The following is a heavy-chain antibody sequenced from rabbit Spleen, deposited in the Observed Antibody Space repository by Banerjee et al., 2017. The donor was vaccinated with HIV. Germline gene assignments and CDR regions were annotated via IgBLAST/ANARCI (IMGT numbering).Heavy chain of an antibody. V-gene: IGHV1S40*01. CDR3: ARDLAAWNSGSYAGFGDATIYYFDL. CDR2: IYNGDGST. Sequence: QSLEESGGDMVKPGASLTLTCTASGFSFSSSYYMCWVRQAPGKGLEWIGCIYNGDGSTYYASWVTGRFTISKTSSTTVTLQMASLTVADTATYFCARDLAAWNSGSYAGFGDATIYYFDLWGPGTLVTVS. J-gene: IGHJ4*01. D-gene: IGHD6-1*01. CDR1: GFSFSSSYY.